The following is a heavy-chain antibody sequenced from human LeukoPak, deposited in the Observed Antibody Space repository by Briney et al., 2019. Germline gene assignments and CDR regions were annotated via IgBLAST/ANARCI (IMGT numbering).Heavy chain of an antibody. V-gene: IGHV3-15*01. J-gene: IGHJ1*01. Sequence: GGSLRLSCAASGFTFSNAWMSWVRQAPGKGLEWVGRIKSKTDGGTTDYAAPVKGRFTISRDDSKNTLYLQMNSLKTEDTAVYYCTTGSYSSSWPEYFQHWGQGTLVTVSS. CDR3: TTGSYSSSWPEYFQH. CDR2: IKSKTDGGTT. D-gene: IGHD6-13*01. CDR1: GFTFSNAW.